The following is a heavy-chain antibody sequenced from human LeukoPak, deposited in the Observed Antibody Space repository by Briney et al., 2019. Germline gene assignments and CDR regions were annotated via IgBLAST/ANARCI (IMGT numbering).Heavy chain of an antibody. D-gene: IGHD3-10*01. CDR3: AKGRARFGEFDY. V-gene: IGHV3-23*01. CDR2: ISGSGGST. J-gene: IGHJ4*02. Sequence: GGPLRLSCAASGFTFSSYAMSWVRQAPGKGLEWVSAISGSGGSTYYPDPVEGRFTISRDNSKNTLYLQMNSLRAEDTAIYYCAKGRARFGEFDYWGQGTLVTVSS. CDR1: GFTFSSYA.